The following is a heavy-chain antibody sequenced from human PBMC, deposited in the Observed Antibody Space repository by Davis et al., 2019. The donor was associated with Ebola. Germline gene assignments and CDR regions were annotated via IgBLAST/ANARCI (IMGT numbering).Heavy chain of an antibody. CDR2: IRYDGSNK. J-gene: IGHJ4*02. D-gene: IGHD5-12*01. Sequence: GESLKISCAASGFTFSSCALSWVRQAPGKGLEWVAFIRYDGSNKYYADSVKGRFTISRDNSKNTLYLQMNSLRAEDTAVYYCATPGVATIYWGQGTLVTVSS. CDR3: ATPGVATIY. V-gene: IGHV3-30*02. CDR1: GFTFSSCA.